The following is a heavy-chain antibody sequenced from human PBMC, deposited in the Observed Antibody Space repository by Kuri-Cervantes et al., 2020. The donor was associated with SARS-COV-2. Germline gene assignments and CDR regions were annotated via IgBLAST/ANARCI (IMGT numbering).Heavy chain of an antibody. J-gene: IGHJ6*02. D-gene: IGHD5-12*01. CDR1: GGTFSSYA. CDR2: IIPIFGTA. V-gene: IGHV1-69*13. CDR3: ARDPTNPGSDYYYYGKDV. Sequence: SVKVSCKASGGTFSSYAISWVRQAPGQGLEWMGGIIPIFGTANYAQKFQGRVTITADESTSTAYMELRSLRSDDTAVYYCARDPTNPGSDYYYYGKDVWGQGITVTVSS.